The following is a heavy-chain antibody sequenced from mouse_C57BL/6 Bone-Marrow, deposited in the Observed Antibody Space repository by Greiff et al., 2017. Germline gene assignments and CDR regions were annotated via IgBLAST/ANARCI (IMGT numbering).Heavy chain of an antibody. CDR1: GYTFTSYW. CDR2: IHPNSGST. D-gene: IGHD2-1*01. J-gene: IGHJ2*01. V-gene: IGHV1-64*01. Sequence: QVQLQQPGAELVKPGASVKLSCKASGYTFTSYWMHWVKQRPGQGLEWIGMIHPNSGSTNYKEKFKSKATLTVDKSSSPAYMQLSSLTSEDSAVYYFAILLWFDYWGQGTTLTVSS. CDR3: AILLWFDY.